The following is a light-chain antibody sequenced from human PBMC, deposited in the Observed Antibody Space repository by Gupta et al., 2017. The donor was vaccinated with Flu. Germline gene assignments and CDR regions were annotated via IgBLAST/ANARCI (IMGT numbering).Light chain of an antibody. V-gene: IGLV1-51*01. CDR3: ATWDNSLNAL. Sequence: NVGHNDVSWYQHFPGTAPSVLIYDDDKRPSGIPDRFSASKSGTSATLAITGLQTGDEAYYYCATWDNSLNALFGGGTKLTVL. CDR2: DDD. J-gene: IGLJ3*02. CDR1: NVGHND.